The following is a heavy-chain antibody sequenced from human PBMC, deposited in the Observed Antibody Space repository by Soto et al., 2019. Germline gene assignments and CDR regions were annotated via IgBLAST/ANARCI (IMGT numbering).Heavy chain of an antibody. V-gene: IGHV4-4*02. D-gene: IGHD5-18*01. J-gene: IGHJ6*02. CDR2: IYHSGST. CDR3: AKWIQLWWDYYYYCGMDV. Sequence: QVQLQESGPGLVKPSATLSLTCAVSGGSISSSNWWSWVRQPPGKGLGWLGEIYHSGSTNYKPSLKSRVTISVDKSKNHGARKLSSVTDADTAVYYCAKWIQLWWDYYYYCGMDVWGQGTTVTVS. CDR1: GGSISSSNW.